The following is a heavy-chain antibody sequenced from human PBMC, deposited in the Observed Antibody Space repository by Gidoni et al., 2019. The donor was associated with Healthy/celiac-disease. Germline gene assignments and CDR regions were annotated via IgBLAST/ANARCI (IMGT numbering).Heavy chain of an antibody. D-gene: IGHD6-13*01. Sequence: VQLQQWGAGLLKPSETLSLTCAVYGGSFSGYYWSWIRQPPGKGLEWLGEINHSGSTNYNPSLKSRVTISVDTSKNQFSLKLSSVTAADTAVYYCARGRGIAAAGGGVDYWGQGTLVTVSS. V-gene: IGHV4-34*01. J-gene: IGHJ4*02. CDR3: ARGRGIAAAGGGVDY. CDR1: GGSFSGYY. CDR2: INHSGST.